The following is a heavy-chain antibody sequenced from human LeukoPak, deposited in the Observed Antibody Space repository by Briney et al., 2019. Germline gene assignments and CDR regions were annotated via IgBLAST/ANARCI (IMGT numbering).Heavy chain of an antibody. CDR1: GFTFSSYA. Sequence: PGGSLRLSCAASGFTFSSYAMHWVRQAQGKGLEWVAVISYDGSNKYYADSVKGRFTISRDNSKNTLYLQMNSLRAEDTAVYYCARDRYEIKSPSYYFDYWGQGTLVTVSS. J-gene: IGHJ4*02. V-gene: IGHV3-30-3*01. CDR3: ARDRYEIKSPSYYFDY. CDR2: ISYDGSNK. D-gene: IGHD3-16*02.